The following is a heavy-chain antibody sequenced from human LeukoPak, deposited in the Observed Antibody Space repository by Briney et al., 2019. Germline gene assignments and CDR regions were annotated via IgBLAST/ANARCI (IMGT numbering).Heavy chain of an antibody. V-gene: IGHV5-51*01. CDR2: IYPGDSDT. CDR3: ARTLGYDNYAFDY. J-gene: IGHJ4*02. D-gene: IGHD3-22*01. CDR1: GYSFTSYW. Sequence: GESLKISCKGSGYSFTSYWIGWVRQMPGKGLEWMGIIYPGDSDTRFSPSFQGQVAISADKSISAAYLQWGSLKASDTGMYYCARTLGYDNYAFDYWGQGTLVTVSS.